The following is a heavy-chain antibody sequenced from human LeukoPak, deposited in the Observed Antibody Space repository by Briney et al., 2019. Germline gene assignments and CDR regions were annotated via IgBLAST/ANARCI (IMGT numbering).Heavy chain of an antibody. CDR1: GFPISSYW. CDR3: ARGPTDFDASDI. J-gene: IGHJ3*02. CDR2: IKHDSSET. Sequence: AGGSVRLSCAASGFPISSYWMSWVRQVRGKGLESVAHIKHDSSETYYVDTVRGRFIISRDNAKNSLYLQMNSLRVEDTAVYHCARGPTDFDASDIWGHGTLVTVSS. V-gene: IGHV3-7*01.